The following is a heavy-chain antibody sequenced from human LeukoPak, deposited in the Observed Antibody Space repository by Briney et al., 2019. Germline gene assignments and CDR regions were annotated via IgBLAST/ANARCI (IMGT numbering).Heavy chain of an antibody. CDR1: GGSISSSSYY. V-gene: IGHV4-39*07. J-gene: IGHJ3*02. CDR2: IYYSGST. D-gene: IGHD3-22*01. Sequence: SETLSLTCTVSGGSISSSSYYWGWIRQPPGKGLEWIGSIYYSGSTYSNPSLKSRVTISVDTSKNQFSLKLSSVTAADTAVYYCARDLGPRTMIGNDAFDIWGQGTMVTVSS. CDR3: ARDLGPRTMIGNDAFDI.